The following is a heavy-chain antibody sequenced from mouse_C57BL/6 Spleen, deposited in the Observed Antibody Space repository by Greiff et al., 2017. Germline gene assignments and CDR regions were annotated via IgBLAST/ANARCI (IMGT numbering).Heavy chain of an antibody. Sequence: QVQLQQPGAELVKPGASVKVSCKASGYTFTSYWMHWVKQRPGQGLEWIGRIHPSDSDTNYNQKFKGKATLTVYKSSSTAYMQLSSLTSEDSAVXYCAIWREFYGSPFDYWGKGTTLTVSS. J-gene: IGHJ2*01. CDR2: IHPSDSDT. V-gene: IGHV1-74*01. D-gene: IGHD1-1*01. CDR3: AIWREFYGSPFDY. CDR1: GYTFTSYW.